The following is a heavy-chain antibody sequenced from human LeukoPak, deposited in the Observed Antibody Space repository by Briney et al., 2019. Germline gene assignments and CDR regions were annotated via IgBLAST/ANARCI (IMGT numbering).Heavy chain of an antibody. CDR2: ISGSGGST. CDR1: GFTFSSYA. V-gene: IGHV3-23*01. CDR3: AKGSYGDYVRYYYYMDV. Sequence: GGSLRLSCAASGFTFSSYAMNWVRQAPGKGLEWASAISGSGGSTYYADSVKGRFTISRDNSKNTLYLQMNSLRAEDTAVYYCAKGSYGDYVRYYYYMDVWGKGTTVTVSS. D-gene: IGHD4-17*01. J-gene: IGHJ6*03.